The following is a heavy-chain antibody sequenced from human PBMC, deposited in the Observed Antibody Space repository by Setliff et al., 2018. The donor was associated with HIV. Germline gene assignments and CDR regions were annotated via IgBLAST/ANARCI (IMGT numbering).Heavy chain of an antibody. V-gene: IGHV1-69*06. CDR3: ARDRSGIAVAAPDAFDV. D-gene: IGHD6-19*01. Sequence: SVKVSCKASGGSFRNYAINWVRQAPGQGLEWMGGIIPLLGTPNYAHKFQGRVAITADKYSSTVYMELSSLRSEDSAVFYCARDRSGIAVAAPDAFDVWGQGTMVTVSS. J-gene: IGHJ3*01. CDR2: IIPLLGTP. CDR1: GGSFRNYA.